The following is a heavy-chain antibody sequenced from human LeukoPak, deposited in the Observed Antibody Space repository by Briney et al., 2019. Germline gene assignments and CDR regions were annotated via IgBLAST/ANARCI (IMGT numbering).Heavy chain of an antibody. Sequence: PGGSLRLSCAASGFTFSHYGMHWVRQTQGAGLEWVAVIWSDGSDKYYAKSVKGRFTISRDNSKNSLFLQMNSLRAEDTAVYYCAKDAQRGFDYSNSLQNWGQGILVTVSS. V-gene: IGHV3-33*06. CDR1: GFTFSHYG. CDR3: AKDAQRGFDYSNSLQN. J-gene: IGHJ1*01. D-gene: IGHD4-11*01. CDR2: IWSDGSDK.